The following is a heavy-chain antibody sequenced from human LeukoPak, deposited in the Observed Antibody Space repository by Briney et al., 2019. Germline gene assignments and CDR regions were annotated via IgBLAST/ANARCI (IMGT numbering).Heavy chain of an antibody. Sequence: PGGSLRLSCAASGFTFSSYGMHWVRQAPGKGLEWVAVIWYDGSNKYYADSVKGRFTISRDNSNNTLYLQMNSLRAEDTAVYYCARDSSGLNWFDLWGQGTLVTVSS. CDR1: GFTFSSYG. J-gene: IGHJ5*02. D-gene: IGHD3-22*01. V-gene: IGHV3-33*01. CDR2: IWYDGSNK. CDR3: ARDSSGLNWFDL.